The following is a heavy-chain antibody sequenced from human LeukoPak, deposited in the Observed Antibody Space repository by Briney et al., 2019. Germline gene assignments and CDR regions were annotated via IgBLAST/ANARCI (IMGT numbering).Heavy chain of an antibody. V-gene: IGHV4-61*02. CDR2: IYTSGST. D-gene: IGHD3-22*01. Sequence: SETLSLTCTVSGGSISSGSYYWSWIRQPAGKGLEWIGRIYTSGSTNYNPSLKSRVTISVDTSKNQFSLKLSSVTAADTAVYYCARGLYDSSGYYENFDYWGQGTLVTVSS. J-gene: IGHJ4*02. CDR1: GGSISSGSYY. CDR3: ARGLYDSSGYYENFDY.